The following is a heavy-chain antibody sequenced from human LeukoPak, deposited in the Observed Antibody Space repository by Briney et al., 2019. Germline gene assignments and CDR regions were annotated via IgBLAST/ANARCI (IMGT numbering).Heavy chain of an antibody. CDR3: AKDHPTTVTTYAFDI. CDR1: GFTFSSYS. CDR2: ISSSSSYI. D-gene: IGHD4-17*01. V-gene: IGHV3-21*04. Sequence: GGSLRLSCAASGFTFSSYSMNWVRQAPGKGLEWVSSISSSSSYIYYADSVKGRFTISRDNSKNTLYLQMNSLRAEDTAVYYCAKDHPTTVTTYAFDIWGQGTMVTVSS. J-gene: IGHJ3*02.